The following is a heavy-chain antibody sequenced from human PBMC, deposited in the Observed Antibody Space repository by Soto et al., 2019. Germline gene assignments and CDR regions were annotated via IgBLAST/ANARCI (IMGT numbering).Heavy chain of an antibody. D-gene: IGHD1-26*01. CDR3: ARGSQFDP. V-gene: IGHV4-61*01. J-gene: IGHJ5*02. CDR1: GGSVSSGSYY. CDR2: IYYSGST. Sequence: KASETLSLTCTVSGGSVSSGSYYWSWIRQPPGKGLEWIGYIYYSGSTNYNPSLKSRVTISVDTSKNQFSLKLSSVTAADTAVYYCARGSQFDPWGQGTLVTVSS.